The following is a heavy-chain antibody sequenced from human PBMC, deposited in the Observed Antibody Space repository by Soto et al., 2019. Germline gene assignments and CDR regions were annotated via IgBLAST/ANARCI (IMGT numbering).Heavy chain of an antibody. D-gene: IGHD5-12*01. J-gene: IGHJ3*02. CDR1: VGSISSSSYY. Sequence: SETLSLTCTVSVGSISSSSYYWGWIRQPPGKGLEWIGSIYYSGSTYYNPSLKSRVAISVDTSKNQFSLKLSSVTAADTAVYYCASKICGYDLGNAAFDICCQGKMVTVSS. CDR3: ASKICGYDLGNAAFDI. V-gene: IGHV4-39*01. CDR2: IYYSGST.